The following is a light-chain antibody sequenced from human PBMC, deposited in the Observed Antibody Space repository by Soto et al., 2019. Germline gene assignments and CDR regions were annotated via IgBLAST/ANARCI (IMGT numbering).Light chain of an antibody. CDR2: GAS. Sequence: EIVLTQSPGTLSLSPGERATLSCRASQSVSSSYLAWYQQKPGQAPRLLIYGASSRATGIPDRFSGSGSGTDFTLTINRLAPEDFAVYYCQQYGSSPPWTFGQGTKVEIK. V-gene: IGKV3-20*01. CDR1: QSVSSSY. J-gene: IGKJ1*01. CDR3: QQYGSSPPWT.